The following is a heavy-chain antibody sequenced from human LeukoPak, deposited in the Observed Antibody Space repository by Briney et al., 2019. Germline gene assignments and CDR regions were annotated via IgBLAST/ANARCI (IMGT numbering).Heavy chain of an antibody. J-gene: IGHJ3*02. CDR1: GGSVSSYY. Sequence: SETLSLTCTVSGGSVSSYYWNWIRQPPGKGLEWIGYIYYSGSTNYINPSLKSRVTISVDTSKNQFSLKMSSVTAADTAVYYCAREIASWCGSSRSDAFDIWGQGTMVTVSS. CDR3: AREIASWCGSSRSDAFDI. CDR2: IYYSGST. D-gene: IGHD1-26*01. V-gene: IGHV4-59*02.